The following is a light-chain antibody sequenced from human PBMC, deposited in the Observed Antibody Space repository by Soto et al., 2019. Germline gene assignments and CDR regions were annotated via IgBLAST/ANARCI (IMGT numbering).Light chain of an antibody. CDR2: DVS. CDR1: SSDVDDYNY. Sequence: QSVLTQPRSVSGSPGQSVTISCTGTSSDVDDYNYVSWFQQHPGKDPKLMIYDVSERPSGVPDRFSGSKSGNTASLTISGLQAEDEADYYCCSYGGTFYVFGTGTKLTVL. J-gene: IGLJ1*01. CDR3: CSYGGTFYV. V-gene: IGLV2-11*01.